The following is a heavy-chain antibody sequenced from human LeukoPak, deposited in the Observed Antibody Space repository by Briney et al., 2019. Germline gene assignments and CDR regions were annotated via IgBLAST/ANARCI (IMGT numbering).Heavy chain of an antibody. CDR1: GGSISSGGYY. V-gene: IGHV4-31*03. CDR3: ARESIAAAGRAFDI. J-gene: IGHJ3*02. Sequence: PSQTLSLTCTVSGGSISSGGYYWSWIRQHPGKGLEWIGYIYYSGSTYYNPSLKSRVTISVDTSKNQFSLKLSSVTAADTAVYYCARESIAAAGRAFDIWGQGTMVTVSS. D-gene: IGHD6-13*01. CDR2: IYYSGST.